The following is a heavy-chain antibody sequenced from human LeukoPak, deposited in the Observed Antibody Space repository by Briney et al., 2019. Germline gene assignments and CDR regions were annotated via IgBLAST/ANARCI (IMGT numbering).Heavy chain of an antibody. V-gene: IGHV7-4-1*02. D-gene: IGHD3-10*01. J-gene: IGHJ4*02. CDR3: ARDPPVSGRGSGSYQKGDY. Sequence: ASVKVSCKASGYTFTSYAMNWVRQAPGQGLEWMGWINTNTGNPTYAQGFTGRFVFSLDTSVSTAYLQISSLKAEDTAVYYCARDPPVSGRGSGSYQKGDYWGQGTLVTVSS. CDR1: GYTFTSYA. CDR2: INTNTGNP.